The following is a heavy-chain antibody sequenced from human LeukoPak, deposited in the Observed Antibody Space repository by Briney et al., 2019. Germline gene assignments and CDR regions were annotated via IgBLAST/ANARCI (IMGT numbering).Heavy chain of an antibody. CDR2: IYPGESET. D-gene: IGHD6-13*01. CDR3: AKLGAYSSSWYGFFDY. J-gene: IGHJ4*02. CDR1: GYSFSNYW. Sequence: GESLKISCKGSGYSFSNYWIGWVRQMPGKGLEWMGIIYPGESETRYSPSVQGQVTISADKSITTAYLQWSSLKASDTAMYYCAKLGAYSSSWYGFFDYWGQGTLVAISS. V-gene: IGHV5-51*01.